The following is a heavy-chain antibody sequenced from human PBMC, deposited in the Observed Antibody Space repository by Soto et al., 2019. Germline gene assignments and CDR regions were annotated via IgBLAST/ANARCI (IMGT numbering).Heavy chain of an antibody. J-gene: IGHJ4*02. CDR2: ISGSGGST. CDR1: GFTFSSYA. D-gene: IGHD2-15*01. Sequence: HPGGSLRLSCAASGFTFSSYAMSWVRQAPGKGLEWVSAISGSGGSTYYADSVKGRFTISRDNSKNTLYLQMNSLRAEDTAVYYCAKWKVVARGWYFDYWGQGTLVTVSS. V-gene: IGHV3-23*01. CDR3: AKWKVVARGWYFDY.